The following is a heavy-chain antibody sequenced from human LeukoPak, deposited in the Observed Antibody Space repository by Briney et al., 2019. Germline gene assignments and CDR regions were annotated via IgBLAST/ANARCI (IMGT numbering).Heavy chain of an antibody. CDR2: IYYSGST. CDR1: GGSISSGDYY. CDR3: ASTRAPTYYDFWSGPGGYYGMDI. J-gene: IGHJ6*02. Sequence: PSQTLSLTCTVSGGSISSGDYYWSWIRQPPGKGLEWIGYIYYSGSTYYNPSLKSRVTISVDTSKNQFSLKLSSVTAADTAVYYCASTRAPTYYDFWSGPGGYYGMDIWGQGTTVTVSS. V-gene: IGHV4-30-4*01. D-gene: IGHD3-3*01.